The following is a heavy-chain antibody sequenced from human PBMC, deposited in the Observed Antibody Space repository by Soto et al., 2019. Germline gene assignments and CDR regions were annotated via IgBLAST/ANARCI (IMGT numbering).Heavy chain of an antibody. J-gene: IGHJ3*02. CDR2: IYHSGST. CDR3: ARISEMTTVTSDAFDI. D-gene: IGHD4-17*01. CDR1: GGSISSSNW. Sequence: QVQLQESGPGLVKPSGTLSLTCAVSGGSISSSNWWSWVRQPPGKGLEWIGEIYHSGSTNYNPSLKSRVTIPVDKSKNQFSLKLSSVTAADTAVYYCARISEMTTVTSDAFDIWGQGTMVTVSS. V-gene: IGHV4-4*02.